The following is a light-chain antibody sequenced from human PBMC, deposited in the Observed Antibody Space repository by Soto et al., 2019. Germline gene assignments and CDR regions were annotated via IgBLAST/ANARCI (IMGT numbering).Light chain of an antibody. CDR3: GTWDRSLSAVV. Sequence: QSVLTQPPSVSAAPGQKVTISCSGTSSDIGNNDVSWYQQFSGTAPKLLIHDNNKRPSGIPGRFSGSKSGTSATLGIAGLQTGDEAEYYCGTWDRSLSAVVFGGGTKLTVL. CDR2: DNN. J-gene: IGLJ2*01. CDR1: SSDIGNND. V-gene: IGLV1-51*01.